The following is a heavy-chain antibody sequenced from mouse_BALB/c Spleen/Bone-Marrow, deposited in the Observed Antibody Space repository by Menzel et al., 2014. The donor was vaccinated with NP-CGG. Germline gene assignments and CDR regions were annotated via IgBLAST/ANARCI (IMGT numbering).Heavy chain of an antibody. CDR1: GFSLTTYG. J-gene: IGHJ3*01. CDR3: AKDWARFAY. D-gene: IGHD4-1*01. CDR2: IWGDGST. Sequence: VKVVESGPGLVAPSQSLSITCTVSGFSLTTYGVSWVRQPPGKGLEWLGVIWGDGSTNYHSALISRLSISKDNSESQVFLKLNSLQTDDTATYYCAKDWARFAYWGQGTLVTVSA. V-gene: IGHV2-3*01.